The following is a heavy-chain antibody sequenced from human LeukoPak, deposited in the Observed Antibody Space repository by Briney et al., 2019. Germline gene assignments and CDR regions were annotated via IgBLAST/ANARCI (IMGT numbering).Heavy chain of an antibody. D-gene: IGHD3-9*01. CDR3: ARRHDILTGYYGMDV. V-gene: IGHV4-59*08. CDR1: GFTFNSYA. Sequence: GSLRLSCAASGFTFNSYAMSWVRQAPGKGLEWIGYIYYSGSTNYNPSLKSRVTISVDTSKNQFSLKLSSVTAADTAVYYCARRHDILTGYYGMDVWGQGTTVTVSS. CDR2: IYYSGST. J-gene: IGHJ6*02.